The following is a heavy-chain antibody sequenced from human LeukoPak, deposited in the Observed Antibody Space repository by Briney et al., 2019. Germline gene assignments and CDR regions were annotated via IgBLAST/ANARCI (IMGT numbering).Heavy chain of an antibody. CDR1: GYTFSNDW. D-gene: IGHD2-2*01. V-gene: IGHV5-51*01. Sequence: ESLKISCKGSGYTFSNDWIAWVRQMPGKGLEWMGIVYPGDSDTKYSPSFQGQITISADKSISTAYLQWSSLKASDTAVYYCARGGACGTTSCNRWFDPWGQGTLVTVSS. J-gene: IGHJ5*02. CDR3: ARGGACGTTSCNRWFDP. CDR2: VYPGDSDT.